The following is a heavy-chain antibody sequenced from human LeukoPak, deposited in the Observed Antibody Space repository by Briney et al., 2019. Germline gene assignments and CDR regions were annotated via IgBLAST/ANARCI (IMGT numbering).Heavy chain of an antibody. CDR1: GYTRTELS. CDR3: ANGYGYSYEYYFDY. J-gene: IGHJ4*02. D-gene: IGHD5-18*01. CDR2: FDPEDGET. V-gene: IGHV1-24*01. Sequence: GASVKVSCKVSGYTRTELSMHWVRQAPGKGLEWMGGFDPEDGETIYAQKFQGRVTMTEDTSTDTAYMELSSLRSEDTAVYYCANGYGYSYEYYFDYWGQGTLVTVSS.